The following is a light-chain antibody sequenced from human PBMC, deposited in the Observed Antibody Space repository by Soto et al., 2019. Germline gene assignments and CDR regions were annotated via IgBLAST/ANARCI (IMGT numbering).Light chain of an antibody. V-gene: IGKV1-5*03. Sequence: DIQMTQSPSLLSASVGDRVTITCRASQTISDSLAWYQQKPGKAPKLLIYKASGLESGVPSRFRGSGSGTEFTLTISGLQPDDFATYYCQQYSTYWTFGQGTKVDIK. CDR3: QQYSTYWT. CDR1: QTISDS. J-gene: IGKJ1*01. CDR2: KAS.